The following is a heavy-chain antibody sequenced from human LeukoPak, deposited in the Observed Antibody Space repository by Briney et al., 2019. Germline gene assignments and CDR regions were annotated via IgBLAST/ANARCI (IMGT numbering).Heavy chain of an antibody. V-gene: IGHV3-23*01. Sequence: GGSLRLSCAASGFTFSSYAMSWVRQAPGKGLEWVSAITNSGINTFYADSVKGRFTISRDNAKNSVFLQLSSLRAEDTAVYYCARFLATWDYYYMDVWGTGTTVIVSS. CDR2: ITNSGINT. J-gene: IGHJ6*03. CDR1: GFTFSSYA. CDR3: ARFLATWDYYYMDV. D-gene: IGHD3-3*01.